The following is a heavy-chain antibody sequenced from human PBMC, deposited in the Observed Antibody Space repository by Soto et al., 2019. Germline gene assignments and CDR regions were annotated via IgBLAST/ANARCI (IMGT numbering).Heavy chain of an antibody. V-gene: IGHV4-4*02. CDR2: IYHSGST. Sequence: SETLSLTCAVPGGSISSSNWWSWVRQPPGKGLEWIGEIYHSGSTNYNPSLKSRVTISVDKSKNQFSLKLSSVTAADTAVYYCASGGYCSGGSCYSDHYGMDVWGQGTTVTISS. CDR1: GGSISSSNW. CDR3: ASGGYCSGGSCYSDHYGMDV. D-gene: IGHD2-15*01. J-gene: IGHJ6*02.